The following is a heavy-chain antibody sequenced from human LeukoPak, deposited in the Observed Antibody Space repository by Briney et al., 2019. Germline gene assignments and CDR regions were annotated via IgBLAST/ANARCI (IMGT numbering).Heavy chain of an antibody. V-gene: IGHV4-39*07. Sequence: SETLSLTCTVSGGSISSSSYYWGWIRRPPGKGLEWVGSIYHSGSTYYNPSLKSRVTISVDTSKSQFSLKLSSVTAADTAVYYCARDFRGGYDFWSGYYTPYYFDYWGQGTLVTVSP. CDR1: GGSISSSSYY. CDR2: IYHSGST. CDR3: ARDFRGGYDFWSGYYTPYYFDY. J-gene: IGHJ4*02. D-gene: IGHD3-3*01.